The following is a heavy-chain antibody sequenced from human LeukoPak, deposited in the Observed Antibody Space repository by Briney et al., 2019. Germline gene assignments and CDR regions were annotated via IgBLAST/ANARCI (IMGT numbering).Heavy chain of an antibody. D-gene: IGHD6-13*01. CDR2: INHSGST. CDR3: ARVSSSSWSDWFDP. V-gene: IGHV4-34*01. J-gene: IGHJ5*02. CDR1: GGSFSGYY. Sequence: SETLSLTCAVYGGSFSGYYWSWIRRPPGKGLEWIGEINHSGSTNYNPSLKSRVTISVDTSKNQFSLKLSSVTAADTAVYYCARVSSSSWSDWFDPWGQGTLVTVSS.